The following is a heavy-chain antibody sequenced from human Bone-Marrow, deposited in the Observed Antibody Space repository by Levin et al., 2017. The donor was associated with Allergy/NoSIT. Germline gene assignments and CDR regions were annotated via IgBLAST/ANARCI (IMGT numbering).Heavy chain of an antibody. CDR3: ARDPVRPEIASYGMDV. V-gene: IGHV1-69*04. CDR2: IIPILGIP. Sequence: SVKVSCKASGDTFINYGFSWVRQAPGHGLEWLGRIIPILGIPNYAQKFQDRLTITADRSTSTAYMELNRLRSEDTAVYYCARDPVRPEIASYGMDVWGQGTTVIVSS. CDR1: GDTFINYG. J-gene: IGHJ6*02.